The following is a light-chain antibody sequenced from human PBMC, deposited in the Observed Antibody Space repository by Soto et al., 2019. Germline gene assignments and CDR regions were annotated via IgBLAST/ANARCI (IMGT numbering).Light chain of an antibody. CDR3: QQHTNWPLT. V-gene: IGKV3-11*01. Sequence: EIVLTQSPATLSLSPGERATLSCRASQSVRNFLAWHQQKPGQAPRLLIYDTSNRATGIPARFSGSGSGTDFTLTISSLEPEDSAVYYCQQHTNWPLTFGGGTKVDIK. CDR2: DTS. J-gene: IGKJ4*01. CDR1: QSVRNF.